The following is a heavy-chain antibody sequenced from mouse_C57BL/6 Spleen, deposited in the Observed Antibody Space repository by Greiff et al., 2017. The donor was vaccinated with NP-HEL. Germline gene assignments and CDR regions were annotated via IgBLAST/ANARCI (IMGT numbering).Heavy chain of an antibody. CDR3: ARRRYGSSYGYFDV. Sequence: LVESGPELVKPGASVKISCKASGYSFTDYNMNWVKQSNGKSLEWIGVINPNYGTTSYNQKFKGKATLTVDQSSSTAYMQLNSLTSEDSAVYYCARRRYGSSYGYFDVWGTGTTVTVSS. V-gene: IGHV1-39*01. J-gene: IGHJ1*03. CDR1: GYSFTDYN. D-gene: IGHD1-1*01. CDR2: INPNYGTT.